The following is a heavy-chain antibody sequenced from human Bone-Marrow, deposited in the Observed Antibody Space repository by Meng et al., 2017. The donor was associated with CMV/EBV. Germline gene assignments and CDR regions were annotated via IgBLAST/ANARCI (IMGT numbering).Heavy chain of an antibody. CDR3: ARLSFVLAAVVGGAFDI. V-gene: IGHV3-30-3*01. Sequence: GESLKISCAASGFTFSTYAMHWVRQAPGKGLEWVAVISYDGSNKYYADSVKGRFTISRDNSKNTLYLQMNSLRAEDTAVYYCARLSFVLAAVVGGAFDIWGQGKRV. CDR1: GFTFSTYA. D-gene: IGHD6-13*01. J-gene: IGHJ3*02. CDR2: ISYDGSNK.